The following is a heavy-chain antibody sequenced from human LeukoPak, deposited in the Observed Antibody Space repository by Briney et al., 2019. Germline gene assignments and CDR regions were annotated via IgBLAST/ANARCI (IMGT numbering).Heavy chain of an antibody. J-gene: IGHJ4*02. CDR1: GGSISSGAYY. D-gene: IGHD5-18*01. CDR2: IYYSGST. V-gene: IGHV4-31*03. CDR3: ARLRGYSYGVVYFDY. Sequence: PSESLSLTCTVSGGSISSGAYYWNWIRQHPGKGLEWIGYIYYSGSTYYNPSLKSRVTISVDTSKNQFSLKLSSVTAADTAVYYCARLRGYSYGVVYFDYWGQGTLVTVSS.